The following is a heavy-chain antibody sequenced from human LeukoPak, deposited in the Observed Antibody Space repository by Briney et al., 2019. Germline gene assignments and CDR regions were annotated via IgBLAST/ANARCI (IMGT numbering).Heavy chain of an antibody. V-gene: IGHV3-23*01. J-gene: IGHJ5*02. CDR3: TKANIAVAIFDP. CDR1: GFTFSSYA. D-gene: IGHD6-19*01. Sequence: GGSLRLSCAASGFTFSSYAMSWVRQAPGKGLEWVSAISGSGGSTYYADPVKGRFTISRDNSKNTLYLQMNSLRAEDTAVYYCTKANIAVAIFDPWGQGTLVTVSS. CDR2: ISGSGGST.